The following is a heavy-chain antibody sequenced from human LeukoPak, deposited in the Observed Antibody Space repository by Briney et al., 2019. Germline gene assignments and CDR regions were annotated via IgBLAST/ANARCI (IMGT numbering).Heavy chain of an antibody. Sequence: PSETLSLSCTVSGGSISSSSYYWGWIRQPPGKGLVWIGSIYYSGSPYYNPSLKSRVTMSVDTYKNQFSLRLSPVTAADTAVYSCARHPERYSYFDYWGQGTLVTVSS. CDR2: IYYSGSP. V-gene: IGHV4-39*01. CDR1: GGSISSSSYY. D-gene: IGHD5-18*01. CDR3: ARHPERYSYFDY. J-gene: IGHJ4*02.